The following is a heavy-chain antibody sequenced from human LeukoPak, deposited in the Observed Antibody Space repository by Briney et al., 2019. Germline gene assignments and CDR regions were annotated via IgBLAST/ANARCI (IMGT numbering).Heavy chain of an antibody. V-gene: IGHV3-30*02. J-gene: IGHJ3*02. Sequence: GGSLRLSCAASGFTFSSYGMHWVRQAPGKGLEWVGFIRYDGSNKYYAYSVKGRFTISRDNSKNTLYLQMNSLRAEDTAVYYCARVWELLPGSFDIWGQGTMVTVSS. D-gene: IGHD1-26*01. CDR3: ARVWELLPGSFDI. CDR2: IRYDGSNK. CDR1: GFTFSSYG.